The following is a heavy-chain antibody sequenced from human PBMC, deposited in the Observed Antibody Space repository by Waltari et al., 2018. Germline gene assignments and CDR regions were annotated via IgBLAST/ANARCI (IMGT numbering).Heavy chain of an antibody. CDR1: GYSISSGYY. CDR2: IYHSGST. V-gene: IGHV4-38-2*01. J-gene: IGHJ4*02. CDR3: ARHPRIGQAGY. D-gene: IGHD2-15*01. Sequence: QVQLQESGPGLVKPSETLSLTCAVPGYSISSGYYWGWIRQPPGKGLEWIGSIYHSGSTYYNPSLKSRVTISVDTSKNQFSLKLSSVTAADTAVYYCARHPRIGQAGYWGQGTLVTVSS.